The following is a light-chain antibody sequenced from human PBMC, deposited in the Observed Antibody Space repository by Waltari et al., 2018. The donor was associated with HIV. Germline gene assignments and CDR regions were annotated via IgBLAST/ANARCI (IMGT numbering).Light chain of an antibody. V-gene: IGKV3-20*01. Sequence: EIVLTQSPGTLSLSPAERATLSCRASQSVSSSSLAWYQQKPGQAPRLLIYGASSRATGIPDRFSCSGSGTDFTLTISRLESEDFVVYYCQQYGSSPQTFGQGTKLEIK. J-gene: IGKJ2*01. CDR1: QSVSSSS. CDR3: QQYGSSPQT. CDR2: GAS.